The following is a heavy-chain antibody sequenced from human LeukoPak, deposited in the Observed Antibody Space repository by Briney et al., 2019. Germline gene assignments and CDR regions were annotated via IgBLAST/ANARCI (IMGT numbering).Heavy chain of an antibody. V-gene: IGHV4-38-2*02. D-gene: IGHD4/OR15-4a*01. CDR3: ARMVTRWAYGATQDDDAFDI. CDR1: SYSISSGYY. J-gene: IGHJ3*02. Sequence: SETLSLTCTVSSYSISSGYYWGWIRQPPGKGLEWIGSIYHNGSTHYNPSLKSRVTISVDTSKNQFSLKLSSVTAADTAVYYCARMVTRWAYGATQDDDAFDIWGQGTMVTVSS. CDR2: IYHNGST.